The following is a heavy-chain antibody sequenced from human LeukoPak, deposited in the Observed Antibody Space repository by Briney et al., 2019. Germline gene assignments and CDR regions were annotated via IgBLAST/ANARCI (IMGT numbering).Heavy chain of an antibody. CDR3: ARGRRDGYNLYYYYYYGMDV. CDR1: GGSISSYY. Sequence: SETLSLTCTVSGGSISSYYWSWLRQPPGKGLEGVGYIYYSGSTNYNPSLKSRVTISVDTSKNQFSLKLSSVTAADTAVYYCARGRRDGYNLYYYYYYGMDVWGQGTTVTVSS. CDR2: IYYSGST. J-gene: IGHJ6*02. V-gene: IGHV4-59*01. D-gene: IGHD5-24*01.